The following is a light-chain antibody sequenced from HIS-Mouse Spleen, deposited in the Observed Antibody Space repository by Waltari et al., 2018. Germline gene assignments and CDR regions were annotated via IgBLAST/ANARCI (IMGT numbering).Light chain of an antibody. CDR3: QAWDSSTYV. Sequence: SYELTQPPSVSVSPGQTASITCSGDKLGDKYACWYQPKPGQSPVLVIYQDSKRPSGIPERFSGSNSGNTATLTIGGTQAMDEADYYCQAWDSSTYVFGTGTKVTVL. CDR2: QDS. V-gene: IGLV3-1*01. CDR1: KLGDKY. J-gene: IGLJ1*01.